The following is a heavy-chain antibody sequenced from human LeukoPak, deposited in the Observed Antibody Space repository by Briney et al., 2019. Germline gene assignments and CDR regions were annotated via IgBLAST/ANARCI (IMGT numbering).Heavy chain of an antibody. D-gene: IGHD2-2*01. J-gene: IGHJ5*02. CDR3: ARRLTQYDCFDP. CDR1: GGSISSNSHY. CDR2: IYSSGTT. V-gene: IGHV4-39*01. Sequence: SETLSLTCIVSGGSISSNSHYWGWIRQPPGKGLEWIGSIYSSGTTYYNPSLRSRLTISADTSKNLFSPKLGSVAAADTAVYYCARRLTQYDCFDPWGQGILVTVSS.